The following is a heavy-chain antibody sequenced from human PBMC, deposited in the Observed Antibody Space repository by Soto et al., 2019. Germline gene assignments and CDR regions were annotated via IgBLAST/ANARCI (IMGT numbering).Heavy chain of an antibody. J-gene: IGHJ2*01. CDR1: GGSISSNNW. CDR2: IYHAGSGST. V-gene: IGHV4-4*02. D-gene: IGHD2-21*01. CDR3: ARGDGGNLHWYFGL. Sequence: QVQLQESGPGLVKPSETLSLTCAVSGGSISSNNWWSWVRQPPGQGLEWIGEIYHAGSGSTNYNPSLKSRVTISVDKSNIQFSLKLSSVTAADTAVYFCARGDGGNLHWYFGLWGRGTLVTVSS.